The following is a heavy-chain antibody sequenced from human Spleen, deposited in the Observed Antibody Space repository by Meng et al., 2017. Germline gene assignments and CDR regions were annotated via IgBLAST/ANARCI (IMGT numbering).Heavy chain of an antibody. CDR2: IRSDSYYI. Sequence: GESLKISCADSGFTFSSYIMNWVRQAPGKGLEWVSSIRSDSYYIYYADSVKGRFTISRDNAKNSLYLQMNSLRAEDTALYYCARDYYDSTGYLNYYYYGMDVWGQGTTVTVSS. D-gene: IGHD3-22*01. V-gene: IGHV3-21*01. CDR1: GFTFSSYI. CDR3: ARDYYDSTGYLNYYYYGMDV. J-gene: IGHJ6*02.